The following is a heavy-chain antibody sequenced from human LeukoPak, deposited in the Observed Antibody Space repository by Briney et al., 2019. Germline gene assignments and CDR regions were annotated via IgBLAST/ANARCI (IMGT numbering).Heavy chain of an antibody. CDR1: GFTFSSYW. CDR2: INHNGNVN. CDR3: ARGGGLDV. V-gene: IGHV3-7*03. Sequence: GGSLRLTCAAYGFTFSSYWMNWARQAPGKGLEWVASINHNGNVNYYVDSVKGRFTISRDNAKNSLYLQMSNLRAEDTAVYFCARGGGLDVWGQGATVTVSS. D-gene: IGHD3-16*01. J-gene: IGHJ6*02.